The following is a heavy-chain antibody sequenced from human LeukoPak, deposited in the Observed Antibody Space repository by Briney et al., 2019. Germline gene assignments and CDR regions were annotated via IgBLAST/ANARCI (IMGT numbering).Heavy chain of an antibody. J-gene: IGHJ4*02. CDR2: IYSNGNT. CDR1: GGSISSSGHY. Sequence: SETLSLTCSVSGGSISSSGHYWGWIRQSPEKGLDWIGSIYSNGNTYYNPSVKSRVTVSVDTSKNQFSLKLTSVTAAETAVYYCARSATVTTGYFDYWGQGALVTVSS. CDR3: ARSATVTTGYFDY. V-gene: IGHV4-39*07. D-gene: IGHD4-17*01.